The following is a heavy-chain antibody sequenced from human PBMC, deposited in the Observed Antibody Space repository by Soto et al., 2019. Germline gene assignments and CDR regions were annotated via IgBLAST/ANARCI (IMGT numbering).Heavy chain of an antibody. CDR1: GFTFSSYG. CDR2: LSYDGSNK. Sequence: GGSLRLSCAASGFTFSSYGMHWVRQAPGKGLEWVAVLSYDGSNKYYADSVKGRFTISRDNSENTLYLQLNSLRTEDTAVYYCAKDRQYYDILTGYYGMDVWGQGTTVTVSS. D-gene: IGHD3-9*01. J-gene: IGHJ6*02. V-gene: IGHV3-30*18. CDR3: AKDRQYYDILTGYYGMDV.